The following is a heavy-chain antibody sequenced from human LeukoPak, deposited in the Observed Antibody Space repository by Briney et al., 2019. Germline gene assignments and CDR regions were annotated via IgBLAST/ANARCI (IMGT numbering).Heavy chain of an antibody. Sequence: SVKVSCKASGGTFSSYAISWVRQAPGQGLEWMGGIIPIFGTANYAQKFQGRVTITADESTSTAYMELSSLRSEDTAVYYCAGARYYYDSSGYYLPYYFGYWGQGTLVTVSS. CDR3: AGARYYYDSSGYYLPYYFGY. D-gene: IGHD3-22*01. CDR2: IIPIFGTA. CDR1: GGTFSSYA. V-gene: IGHV1-69*13. J-gene: IGHJ4*02.